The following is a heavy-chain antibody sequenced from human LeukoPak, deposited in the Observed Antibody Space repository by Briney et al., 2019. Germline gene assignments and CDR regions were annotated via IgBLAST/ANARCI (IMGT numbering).Heavy chain of an antibody. CDR1: GGSISYYY. Sequence: SETLSLTCTVSGGSISYYYWSWIRQPPGKGLEWIGYIYYSGSTNYNPSLKSRVTISVDTSKNQFSLNLSSVTAADTAVYYCASLDTGSYLRLDYWGQGTLVTVSS. CDR2: IYYSGST. CDR3: ASLDTGSYLRLDY. D-gene: IGHD1-26*01. J-gene: IGHJ4*02. V-gene: IGHV4-59*08.